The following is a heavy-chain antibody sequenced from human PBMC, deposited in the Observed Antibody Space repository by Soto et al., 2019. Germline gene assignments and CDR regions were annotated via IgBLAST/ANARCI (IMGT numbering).Heavy chain of an antibody. CDR1: GGSISSSSYY. Sequence: SETLSLTCTVSGGSISSSSYYWGWIRQPPGKGLEWIGSIYYSGSTYYNPSLKSRVTISVDTSKNQFSLKLSSVTAADTAVYYCARLEAESSGSANYYYYYYMDVWGKGTTVTVSS. CDR2: IYYSGST. J-gene: IGHJ6*03. D-gene: IGHD3-10*01. CDR3: ARLEAESSGSANYYYYYYMDV. V-gene: IGHV4-39*01.